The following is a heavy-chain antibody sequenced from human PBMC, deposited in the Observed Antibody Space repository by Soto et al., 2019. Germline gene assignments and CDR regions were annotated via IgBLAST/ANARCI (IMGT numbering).Heavy chain of an antibody. D-gene: IGHD1-1*01. J-gene: IGHJ6*02. V-gene: IGHV4-39*01. CDR2: IYYSGST. CDR1: GGSISSSSYY. CDR3: ARHGRYNWNDSGPTPMDV. Sequence: PSETLSLTCTVSGGSISSSSYYWGWIRQPPGKGLERIGSIYYSGSTYYNPSLKSRVTISVDTSKNQFSLKLSSVTAADTAVYYCARHGRYNWNDSGPTPMDVWGQGTTVTVSS.